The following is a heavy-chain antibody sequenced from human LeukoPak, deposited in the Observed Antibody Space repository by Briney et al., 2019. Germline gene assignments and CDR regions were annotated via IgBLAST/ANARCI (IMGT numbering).Heavy chain of an antibody. Sequence: GGSLRLSCAASGVTFSSYAMHWVRQAPGKGLEWVAVISYDGSNKYYADSVKGRFTISRDNSKNTLYLQMNSLRAEDTAVYYCAKAGGVVVPAAMGTDWGQGTLVTVSS. V-gene: IGHV3-30-3*01. CDR1: GVTFSSYA. CDR3: AKAGGVVVPAAMGTD. J-gene: IGHJ4*02. D-gene: IGHD2-2*01. CDR2: ISYDGSNK.